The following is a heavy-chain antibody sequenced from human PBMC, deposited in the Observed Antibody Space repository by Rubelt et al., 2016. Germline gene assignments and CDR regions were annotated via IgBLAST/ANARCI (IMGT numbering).Heavy chain of an antibody. J-gene: IGHJ4*02. CDR1: GYSISSGYY. CDR2: IYHSGGT. D-gene: IGHD3-22*01. CDR3: ATRVVNSSGFGD. Sequence: QVQLLESGPGLVKPSETLSLTCTVSGYSISSGYYWGWIRQPPGKGLEWIGSIYHSGGTYYNPSLKGRVTRSVDTAKNKCALKLSDVTAADTAVYDCATRVVNSSGFGDWGQGTLVTVSS. V-gene: IGHV4-38-2*02.